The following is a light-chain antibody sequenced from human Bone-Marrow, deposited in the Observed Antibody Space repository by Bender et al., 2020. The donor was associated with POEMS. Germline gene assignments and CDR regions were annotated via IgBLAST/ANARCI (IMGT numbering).Light chain of an antibody. V-gene: IGLV1-40*01. CDR2: GYN. CDR1: SSNTGSGYD. J-gene: IGLJ3*02. CDR3: NSYAGNSIWL. Sequence: QSVLTQPPSVSGAPGQRVTISCTGSSSNTGSGYDINWYQHLPGTAPKLLIYGYNNRPSGVPDRFSGSKSGTSASLAITGLQAEDEGDYYCNSYAGNSIWLFGGGTKLTVL.